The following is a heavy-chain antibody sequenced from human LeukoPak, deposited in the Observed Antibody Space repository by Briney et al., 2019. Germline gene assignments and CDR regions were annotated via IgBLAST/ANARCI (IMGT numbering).Heavy chain of an antibody. V-gene: IGHV1-46*01. J-gene: IGHJ4*02. CDR3: ARETYYYDSSGYYRYYFDY. CDR2: INPSGGST. CDR1: GYTFTSYG. Sequence: ASVKVSCKASGYTFTSYGISWVRQAPGQGLEWMGIINPSGGSTSYAQKFQGRVTMTRDMSTSTVYMELSSLRSEDTAVYYCARETYYYDSSGYYRYYFDYWGQGTLVTVSS. D-gene: IGHD3-22*01.